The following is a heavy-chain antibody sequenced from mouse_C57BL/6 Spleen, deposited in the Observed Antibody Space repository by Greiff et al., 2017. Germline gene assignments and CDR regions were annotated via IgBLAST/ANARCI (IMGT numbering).Heavy chain of an antibody. J-gene: IGHJ3*01. D-gene: IGHD3-2*02. V-gene: IGHV2-2*01. CDR3: AITAQATIWFAY. Sequence: QVQLQQSGPGLVQPSQSLSITCTVSGFSLTSYGVHWVRQSPGKGLEWLGVIWSGGSTDYNAAFISRLSISKDNSKSQVFFKMISLQADDTAIYYCAITAQATIWFAYWGQGTLVTVSA. CDR2: IWSGGST. CDR1: GFSLTSYG.